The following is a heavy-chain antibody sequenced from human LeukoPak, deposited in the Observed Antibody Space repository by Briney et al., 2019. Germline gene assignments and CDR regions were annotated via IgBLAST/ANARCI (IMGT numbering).Heavy chain of an antibody. J-gene: IGHJ4*02. CDR2: INQDGSEK. D-gene: IGHD3-22*01. V-gene: IGHV3-7*01. CDR1: GFTFSSYW. Sequence: PGGSLRLSCAASGFTFSSYWMSWVRQAPGKGLEWVANINQDGSEKYYGDSVKGRFTISGDNAKNSLFLLMNSLRAEDTAVYYCARQREVVIRKFFFDSWGQGTLVTVSS. CDR3: ARQREVVIRKFFFDS.